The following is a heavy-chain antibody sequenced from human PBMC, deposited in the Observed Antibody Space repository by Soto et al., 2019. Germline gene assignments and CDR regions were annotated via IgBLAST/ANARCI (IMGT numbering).Heavy chain of an antibody. Sequence: PSETLSLTCTVSGGSISSYYWSWIRQPPGKGLEWIGYIYYSGCTNYNPSLKSRVTISVDTSKNQFSLKLSSVTAADTAVYYCARALTYYDFWSGYHPGMDVWGQGTTVTVSS. CDR1: GGSISSYY. V-gene: IGHV4-59*01. J-gene: IGHJ6*02. D-gene: IGHD3-3*01. CDR2: IYYSGCT. CDR3: ARALTYYDFWSGYHPGMDV.